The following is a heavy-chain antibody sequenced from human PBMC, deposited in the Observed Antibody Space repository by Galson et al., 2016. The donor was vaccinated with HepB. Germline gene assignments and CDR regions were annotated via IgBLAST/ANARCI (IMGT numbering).Heavy chain of an antibody. CDR1: GFNFSNHY. Sequence: SLRLSCAASGFNFSNHYMSWIRQAPGKGLECISRITSSGSAIYYADSVKGRFTISRDNAKNSLYLQMNSLRAEDTAVYYCARDPDTASKVDVWGQGTTVTVSS. V-gene: IGHV3-11*01. CDR3: ARDPDTASKVDV. D-gene: IGHD5-18*01. CDR2: ITSSGSAI. J-gene: IGHJ6*02.